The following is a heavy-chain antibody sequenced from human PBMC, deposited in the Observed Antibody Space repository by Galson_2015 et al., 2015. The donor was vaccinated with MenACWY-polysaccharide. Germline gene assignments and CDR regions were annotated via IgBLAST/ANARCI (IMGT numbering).Heavy chain of an antibody. D-gene: IGHD7-27*01. CDR2: IHASGST. V-gene: IGHV4-4*07. CDR3: ARRSLGNWYFDL. CDR1: NGSITSYY. Sequence: SETLSLTCTVSNGSITSYYWSWIRQPAGKGLEWIGRIHASGSTTYNPSFRSRVTMSVDMSKNQFSLRLTSVTAADTAVYYCARRSLGNWYFDLWGRGTLVTVSS. J-gene: IGHJ2*01.